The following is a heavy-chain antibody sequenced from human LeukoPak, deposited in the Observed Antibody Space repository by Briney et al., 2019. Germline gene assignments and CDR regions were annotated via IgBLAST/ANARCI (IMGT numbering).Heavy chain of an antibody. CDR2: INPNSGGT. V-gene: IGHV1-2*02. J-gene: IGHJ4*02. CDR1: GYTFTGYY. D-gene: IGHD3-22*01. Sequence: ASVKVSCKASGYTFTGYYMHWVRQAPGQGLEWMGWINPNSGGTNYAQKFQGRVTMTRDTSISTAYMELSRLRSDDTAVYYCAREPLGYYYDSSGYQDYWGQGTLVTASS. CDR3: AREPLGYYYDSSGYQDY.